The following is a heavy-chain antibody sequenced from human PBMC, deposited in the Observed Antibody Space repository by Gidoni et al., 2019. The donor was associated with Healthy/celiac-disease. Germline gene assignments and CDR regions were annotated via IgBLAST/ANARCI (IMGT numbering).Heavy chain of an antibody. J-gene: IGHJ2*01. CDR2: INHSGST. CDR3: ASRGYDFWSGYYGWYFDL. V-gene: IGHV4-34*01. CDR1: GGSFSGYY. Sequence: QVQLQQWGAGLLKPSETLSLTCAVYGGSFSGYYWSWIRQPPGKGLEWIGEINHSGSTNYNPSLKSRVTISVDTSKNQFSLKLSSVTAADTAVYYCASRGYDFWSGYYGWYFDLWGRGTLVTVSS. D-gene: IGHD3-3*01.